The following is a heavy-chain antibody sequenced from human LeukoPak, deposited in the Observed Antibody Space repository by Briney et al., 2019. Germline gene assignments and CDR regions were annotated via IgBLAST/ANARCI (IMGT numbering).Heavy chain of an antibody. Sequence: SQTRSLTSTADTASLNNGSYYCNWIRQPPLKGLEWFGHIYYRRCTNYNPSPKSPVTISVEQTKHPFSLKLSSVTAADTAVYYCARVARVNCSGGSCYLLNWFDPWGQGTLVTVSS. CDR2: IYYRRCT. J-gene: IGHJ5*02. D-gene: IGHD2-15*01. CDR3: ARVARVNCSGGSCYLLNWFDP. CDR1: TASLNNGSYY. V-gene: IGHV4-61*01.